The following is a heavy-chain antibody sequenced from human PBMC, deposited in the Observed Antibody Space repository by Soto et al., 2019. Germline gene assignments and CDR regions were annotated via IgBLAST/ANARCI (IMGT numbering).Heavy chain of an antibody. D-gene: IGHD3-10*01. J-gene: IGHJ3*02. Sequence: PGGSLRLSCAASGFTVSSNYMSWVRQAPGKGLEWVSVIYSGGSIYYADSVKGRFTISRDNSKNTLYLQMNSLRAEDTAVYYCARDPRWFGEFDAFDIWGQGTMVTVSS. CDR2: IYSGGSI. CDR3: ARDPRWFGEFDAFDI. CDR1: GFTVSSNY. V-gene: IGHV3-66*01.